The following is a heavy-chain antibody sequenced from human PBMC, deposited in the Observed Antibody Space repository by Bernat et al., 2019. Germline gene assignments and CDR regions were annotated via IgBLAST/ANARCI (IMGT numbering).Heavy chain of an antibody. CDR2: ISGSGGST. D-gene: IGHD1-7*01. J-gene: IGHJ4*02. CDR3: ARGRDGWNYMRD. V-gene: IGHV3-23*01. CDR1: GFTFSSYA. Sequence: EVQLLESGGGLVQPGGSLRLSCAASGFTFSSYAMSWVRQAPGKGLEWVSAISGSGGSTYYADSVKGRFTISRDNSKNTLYLQMNSLRAEDTAVYYCARGRDGWNYMRDWGQGTLVTVSS.